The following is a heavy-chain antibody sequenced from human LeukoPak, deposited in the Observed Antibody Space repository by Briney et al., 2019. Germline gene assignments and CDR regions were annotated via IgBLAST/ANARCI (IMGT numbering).Heavy chain of an antibody. CDR1: GFTFSSHE. Sequence: GGSLRLSCAASGFTFSSHEMNWVRQAPGKGLEWVSYISSSGRTIYYADSVKGRFTISRDNAKNSLYLQMNSLRAEDTAVYYCSRNRYGSTEGYCYDMDVWGQGTTVTVSS. CDR2: ISSSGRTI. CDR3: SRNRYGSTEGYCYDMDV. V-gene: IGHV3-48*03. J-gene: IGHJ6*02. D-gene: IGHD2-15*01.